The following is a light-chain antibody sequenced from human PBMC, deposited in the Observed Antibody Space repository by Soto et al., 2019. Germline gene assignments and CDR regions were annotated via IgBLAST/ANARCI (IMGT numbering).Light chain of an antibody. V-gene: IGLV2-14*03. CDR3: TSYITAGTYV. J-gene: IGLJ1*01. Sequence: QSALTQPASVSGSPGQSITISCTGTSSDVGSYNYVSWYQQHPGKAPKLMIYDVSNRPSGVSDRFSGSKSGNTASLTISGLQAEDEADYYCTSYITAGTYVFGTGTKGTVL. CDR2: DVS. CDR1: SSDVGSYNY.